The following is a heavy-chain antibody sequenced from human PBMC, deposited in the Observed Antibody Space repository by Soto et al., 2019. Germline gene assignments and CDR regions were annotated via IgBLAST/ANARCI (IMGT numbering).Heavy chain of an antibody. D-gene: IGHD2-2*01. V-gene: IGHV3-48*01. J-gene: IGHJ6*03. Sequence: EVQLVESGGGLVQPGGSLRLSCAASGFTFGSYSMNWVRPAPGKGLEWVSFILSSSGVIYYADSVKGRFTISRDNAKNSLYLQMSSLRADDTAVYYCARDLRAPLAATAMPYYLDVWGKGTTVTVSS. CDR1: GFTFGSYS. CDR3: ARDLRAPLAATAMPYYLDV. CDR2: ILSSSGVI.